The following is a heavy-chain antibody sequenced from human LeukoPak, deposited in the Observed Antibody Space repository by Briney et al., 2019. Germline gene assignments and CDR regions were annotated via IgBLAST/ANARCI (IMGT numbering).Heavy chain of an antibody. CDR2: INYSGSS. CDR1: GFTVSSNS. Sequence: GSLRLSCTVSGFTVSSNSMSWVRQAPGKGLEWIGYINYSGSSHYNPSLKSRLTISVDKAKNQFSLKVSSVTAADTAVYYCARDKSYYDSSGPSPFFDYWGQGTLVTVSS. J-gene: IGHJ4*02. V-gene: IGHV4-59*02. CDR3: ARDKSYYDSSGPSPFFDY. D-gene: IGHD3-22*01.